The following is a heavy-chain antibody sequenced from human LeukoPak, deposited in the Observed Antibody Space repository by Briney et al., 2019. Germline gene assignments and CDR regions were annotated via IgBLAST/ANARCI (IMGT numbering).Heavy chain of an antibody. D-gene: IGHD6-13*01. V-gene: IGHV4-59*01. CDR3: AGGSSWSDAFDI. Sequence: SVTLSLTCSVSDDSITIYYWTWIRQPPGKGLEWIGYIYYSGSTNYNPSLKSRVTISVDTSKNQFSLKLSSVTAADTAVYYCAGGSSWSDAFDIWGQGTMVTVSS. CDR1: DDSITIYY. CDR2: IYYSGST. J-gene: IGHJ3*02.